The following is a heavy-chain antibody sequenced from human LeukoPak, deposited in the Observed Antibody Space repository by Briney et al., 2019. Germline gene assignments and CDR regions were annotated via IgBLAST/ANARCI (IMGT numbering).Heavy chain of an antibody. D-gene: IGHD5-24*01. V-gene: IGHV1-46*01. J-gene: IGHJ5*02. CDR3: ATDHSMANTAWWFDP. CDR2: INPSGTGT. CDR1: GYSFTGYY. Sequence: ASVKVSCKASGYSFTGYYMHWVRQAPGQGLEWMGVINPSGTGTGYAQKFQGRIAMSRDTSTSTVYMELSSLRSEDTAFYYCATDHSMANTAWWFDPWGQGTLVTVSS.